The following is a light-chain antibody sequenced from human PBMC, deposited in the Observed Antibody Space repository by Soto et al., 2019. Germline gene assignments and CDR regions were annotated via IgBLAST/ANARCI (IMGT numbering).Light chain of an antibody. CDR2: DAS. CDR3: QQYGTSPRT. J-gene: IGKJ1*01. CDR1: QDIRSH. Sequence: ENVLTQSPGTLSMSPGERVTLSCRASQDIRSHLAWYQQKPGQAPRLLIFDASSRATGIPARFSGSGSGTDFTLSISRLEPEDFAVYYCQQYGTSPRTFGQGTRVEIK. V-gene: IGKV3-20*01.